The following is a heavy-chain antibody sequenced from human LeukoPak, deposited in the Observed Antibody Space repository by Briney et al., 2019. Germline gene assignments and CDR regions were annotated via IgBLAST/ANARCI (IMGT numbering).Heavy chain of an antibody. J-gene: IGHJ4*02. D-gene: IGHD2/OR15-2a*01. V-gene: IGHV1-2*02. CDR3: ARGFDLLADY. CDR2: INPNSGGT. CDR1: GYTFTGYH. Sequence: ASVKVSCKASGYTFTGYHMRWVRQAPGQGLEWMGWINPNSGGTNYAQKFQGRVTMTRDTSISTAYMGLSRLRSDDTAVYYCARGFDLLADYWGQGTLVTVSS.